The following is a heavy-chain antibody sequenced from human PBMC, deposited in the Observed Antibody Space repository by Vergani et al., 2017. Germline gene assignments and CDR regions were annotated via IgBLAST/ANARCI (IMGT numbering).Heavy chain of an antibody. Sequence: VQLVESGGGLVQPGRSLRLSCAASGFTFSSYGMHWVRQAPGKGLEWVAVISYDGSNKYYADSVKGRFTISRDNSKNTLYLQMNSLRAEDTAVYYCAKGKLGAVAGPDAFDIWGQGTMVTVSS. CDR3: AKGKLGAVAGPDAFDI. J-gene: IGHJ3*02. V-gene: IGHV3-30*18. D-gene: IGHD6-19*01. CDR2: ISYDGSNK. CDR1: GFTFSSYG.